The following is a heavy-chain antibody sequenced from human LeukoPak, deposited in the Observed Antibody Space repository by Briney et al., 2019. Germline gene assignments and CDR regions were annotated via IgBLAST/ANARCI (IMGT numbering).Heavy chain of an antibody. J-gene: IGHJ3*01. V-gene: IGHV3-11*04. Sequence: GGSLRLSCAASGFTFSDYYMSWIRQAPGKGLEWVSYISSSGSTIYYADSVKGRFTISRDNAKSSLYLQMNGLRAEDTALYYCARPGYTAAYDLWGQGTLVTVSS. CDR2: ISSSGSTI. CDR3: ARPGYTAAYDL. D-gene: IGHD3-9*01. CDR1: GFTFSDYY.